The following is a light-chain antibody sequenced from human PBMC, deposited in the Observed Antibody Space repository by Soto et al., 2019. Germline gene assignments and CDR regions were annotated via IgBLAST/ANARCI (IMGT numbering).Light chain of an antibody. V-gene: IGKV3-15*01. Sequence: EIVMTQSPATLSVSPGERATLSCRASQSVNSNLAWYQQKPGQAPRLLIYGVSTRATGIPARFSGSGSGTEFTLTISILQSEDFVVYYCQQYNDWLRTFGQGTKVEIK. CDR1: QSVNSN. CDR3: QQYNDWLRT. J-gene: IGKJ1*01. CDR2: GVS.